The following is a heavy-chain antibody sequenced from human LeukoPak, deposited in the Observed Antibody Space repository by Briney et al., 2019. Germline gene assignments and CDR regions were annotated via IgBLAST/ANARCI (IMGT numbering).Heavy chain of an antibody. V-gene: IGHV3-48*02. D-gene: IGHD2-21*02. Sequence: GGSLRLSCAASGFTFSSYSMNWVRQAPGKGLEWVSYISSSSSTIYYADSVKGRFTISRDNAKNSLYLQMNSLRDEDTAVYYCARAEYCGGDCHFDYWGQGTLVTVSS. CDR3: ARAEYCGGDCHFDY. CDR2: ISSSSSTI. J-gene: IGHJ4*02. CDR1: GFTFSSYS.